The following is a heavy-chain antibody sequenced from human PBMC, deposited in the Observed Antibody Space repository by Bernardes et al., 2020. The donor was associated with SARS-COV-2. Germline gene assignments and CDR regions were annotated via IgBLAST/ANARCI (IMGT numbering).Heavy chain of an antibody. CDR3: VRDPAADILTGPPDY. CDR2: IYGGNGNT. J-gene: IGHJ4*02. D-gene: IGHD3-9*01. V-gene: IGHV1-3*01. CDR1: GYMFSNYN. Sequence: ASVKVSCMATGYMFSNYNMHWGRQAPGQRLEWMGWIYGGNGNTKYSENFQDRVTITRDTSASAAYMQLSSLSFEDTAVYYCVRDPAADILTGPPDYWDQETLVTVSS.